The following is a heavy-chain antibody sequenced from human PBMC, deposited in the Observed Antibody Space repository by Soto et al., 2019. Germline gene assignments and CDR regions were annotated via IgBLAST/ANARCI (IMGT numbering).Heavy chain of an antibody. V-gene: IGHV1-46*01. J-gene: IGHJ6*02. CDR1: GYTFTSYY. CDR3: ARDLRCSSTSCQPDVYYYYGMDV. D-gene: IGHD2-2*01. CDR2: INPSGGST. Sequence: ASVKVSCKASGYTFTSYYMHWVRQAPGQGLEWMGIINPSGGSTSYAQKFQGRVTMTRDTSTCTVYMELSSLRSEDTAVYYCARDLRCSSTSCQPDVYYYYGMDVWGQGTTVTVSS.